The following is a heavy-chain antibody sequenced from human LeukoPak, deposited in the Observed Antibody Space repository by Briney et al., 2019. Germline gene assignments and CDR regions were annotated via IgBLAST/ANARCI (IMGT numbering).Heavy chain of an antibody. CDR3: AKDFGSGSYYPPYYFDY. V-gene: IGHV3-23*01. D-gene: IGHD1-26*01. CDR1: GFTFSSYA. Sequence: GGSLRLSCAASGFTFSSYAMSWVRQAPGKELEWVSAISGSGGSTYYADSVKGRFTISRDNSKNTLYLQMNSLRAEDTAVYYCAKDFGSGSYYPPYYFDYWGQGTLVTVSS. CDR2: ISGSGGST. J-gene: IGHJ4*02.